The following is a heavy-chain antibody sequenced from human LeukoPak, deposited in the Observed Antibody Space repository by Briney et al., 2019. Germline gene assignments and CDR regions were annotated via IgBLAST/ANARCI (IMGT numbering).Heavy chain of an antibody. CDR3: AGRMVRGVSRRNNWFDP. CDR1: GGSISSYY. J-gene: IGHJ5*02. CDR2: IYYTGST. V-gene: IGHV4-59*12. Sequence: SETLSLTCTVSGGSISSYYWSWIRQPPGKGLGWIGYIYYTGSTNYNPSLKSRVTISVDTSKNQFSLKLSSVTAADTAVYYCAGRMVRGVSRRNNWFDPWGQGTLVTVSS. D-gene: IGHD3-10*01.